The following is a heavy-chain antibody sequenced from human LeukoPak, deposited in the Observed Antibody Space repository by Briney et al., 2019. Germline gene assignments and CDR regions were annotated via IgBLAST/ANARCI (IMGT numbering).Heavy chain of an antibody. J-gene: IGHJ4*02. D-gene: IGHD3-10*01. CDR2: IRSDGSNK. CDR3: VRASGSFDY. Sequence: GGSLRLSCAASGFTFSDYGIHWVRRAPGKGLEWVAVIRSDGSNKYYADSVKGRFTISRDNSRKTLYLQMNSLRVEDTAVYYCVRASGSFDYWGQGTLVTVSS. V-gene: IGHV3-33*01. CDR1: GFTFSDYG.